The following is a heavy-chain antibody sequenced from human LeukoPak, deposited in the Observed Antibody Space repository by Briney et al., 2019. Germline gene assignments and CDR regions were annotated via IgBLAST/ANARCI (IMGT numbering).Heavy chain of an antibody. V-gene: IGHV4-39*07. J-gene: IGHJ5*02. CDR1: GGSISSSGYY. CDR2: IYYSGST. D-gene: IGHD2-2*01. CDR3: ARDQGKVPANWFDP. Sequence: SETLSLTGTGSGGSISSSGYYWGWIRQPPGKGLEWSGSIYYSGSTYYNPSLKSRVTISVDTSKNQFSLKLSSVTAADTAVYYCARDQGKVPANWFDPWGQGTLVTVSS.